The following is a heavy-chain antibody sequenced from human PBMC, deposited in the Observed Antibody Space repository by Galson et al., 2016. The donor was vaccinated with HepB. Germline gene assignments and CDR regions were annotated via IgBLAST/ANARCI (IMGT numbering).Heavy chain of an antibody. J-gene: IGHJ5*02. Sequence: SVKVSCKASGGTFSSYAISWVRQAPGQGLEWMGGIIPISGTANYAQKFQGRVTITADESTGTAYMELSSLRSEDTAVYYCARDRQQMVGDYNWFDPWGQGTLVTVSS. CDR3: ARDRQQMVGDYNWFDP. D-gene: IGHD6-13*01. V-gene: IGHV1-69*13. CDR1: GGTFSSYA. CDR2: IIPISGTA.